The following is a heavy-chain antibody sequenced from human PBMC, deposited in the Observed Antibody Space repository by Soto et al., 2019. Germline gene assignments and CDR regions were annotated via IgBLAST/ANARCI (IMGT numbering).Heavy chain of an antibody. CDR1: GFTFSSYG. D-gene: IGHD6-13*01. CDR3: ARVREGVAAAGRYFDY. Sequence: QVQLVESGGGVVQPVRSLRLSCAATGFTFSSYGMHWVRQAPGKGLEWVAVIWYDGSNKYYADSVKGRFTISRDNSKNTLYLQMNRLRAEDTAVYYCARVREGVAAAGRYFDYWGQGTLVTVSS. V-gene: IGHV3-33*01. CDR2: IWYDGSNK. J-gene: IGHJ4*02.